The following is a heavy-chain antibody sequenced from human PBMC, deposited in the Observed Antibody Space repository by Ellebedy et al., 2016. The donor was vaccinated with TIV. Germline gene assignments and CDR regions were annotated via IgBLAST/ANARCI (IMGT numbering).Heavy chain of an antibody. CDR1: GFTFDDYA. V-gene: IGHV3-9*01. CDR3: AKAIETDFDY. D-gene: IGHD5-24*01. J-gene: IGHJ4*02. CDR2: ISWNSGSI. Sequence: LSLTXAASGFTFDDYAMHWVRQAPGKGLEWVSGISWNSGSIGYADSVKGRFTISRDNSKNTLYLQMNSLRAEDTAVYYCAKAIETDFDYWGQGTLVTVSS.